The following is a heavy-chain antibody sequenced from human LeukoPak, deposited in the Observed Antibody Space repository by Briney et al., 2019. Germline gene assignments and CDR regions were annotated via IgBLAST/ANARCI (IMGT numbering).Heavy chain of an antibody. CDR2: IYYSGST. CDR3: ARQLSGDYSFDY. V-gene: IGHV4-59*08. D-gene: IGHD4-11*01. Sequence: KTSETLSLTCTVSGGSISNYYWSWIRQPPGKGLEWIGYIYYSGSTNYNPPLKSRVTISVDTSKNQFSLKLSSVTAADTAVYYCARQLSGDYSFDYWGLGTLVTVSS. CDR1: GGSISNYY. J-gene: IGHJ4*02.